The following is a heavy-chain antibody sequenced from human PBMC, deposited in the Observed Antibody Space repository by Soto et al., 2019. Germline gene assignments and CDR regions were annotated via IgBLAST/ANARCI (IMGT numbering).Heavy chain of an antibody. CDR2: ISWHGGST. V-gene: IGHV3-43*01. J-gene: IGHJ4*02. CDR1: GFTFHDYT. CDR3: GKDLFTVTTGGGFHY. D-gene: IGHD4-17*01. Sequence: EVQLVESGGVVVQPGRSLRLSCAASGFTFHDYTMHWVRQAPGKGLEWVSLISWHGGSTDYADSVKGRFTISRDNSKNSLYLQMNTLRTEDTALFYFGKDLFTVTTGGGFHYWGQGNRVTVSS.